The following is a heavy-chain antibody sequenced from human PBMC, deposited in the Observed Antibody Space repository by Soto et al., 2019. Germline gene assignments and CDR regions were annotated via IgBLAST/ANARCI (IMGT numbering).Heavy chain of an antibody. V-gene: IGHV3-30*18. CDR1: GFIFSNYA. D-gene: IGHD5-12*01. Sequence: GGSLRLSCAASGFIFSNYAMHWVRQAPGRGLEWVALILHDGNDKYYGDSVKGRFTLSRDNSKNTLYLQLNSLRPEDTALYYCAKAVATFGIDFWGQGTLVTVSS. CDR2: ILHDGNDK. J-gene: IGHJ4*02. CDR3: AKAVATFGIDF.